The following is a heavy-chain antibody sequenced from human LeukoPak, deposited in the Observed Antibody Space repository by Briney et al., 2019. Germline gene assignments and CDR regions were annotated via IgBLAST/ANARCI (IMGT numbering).Heavy chain of an antibody. CDR2: IYYSGST. D-gene: IGHD4-17*01. Sequence: SETLSLTCTVSGGSISSYYWSWIRQPPGKGLEWIGYIYYSGSTNYNPSLKSRVTISVDTSKNQFSLKLSSVTAADTAVYYCARGEAYGDYHFDYWGQGTLVTVSS. CDR1: GGSISSYY. CDR3: ARGEAYGDYHFDY. V-gene: IGHV4-59*08. J-gene: IGHJ4*02.